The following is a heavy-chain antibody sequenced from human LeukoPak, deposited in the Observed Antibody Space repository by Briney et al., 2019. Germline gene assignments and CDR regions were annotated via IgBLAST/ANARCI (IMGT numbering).Heavy chain of an antibody. J-gene: IGHJ4*02. CDR3: ARDPDSSGYYFDY. D-gene: IGHD3-22*01. CDR1: GFTFSSYA. Sequence: GGSLRLSCAASGFTFSSYAMHWVRQAPGKGLEWVAVISYDGSNKYYSDSVKGRFTISRDNSKNTLYLQMNSLRAEDTAVYYCARDPDSSGYYFDYWGQGTLVTVSS. V-gene: IGHV3-30*04. CDR2: ISYDGSNK.